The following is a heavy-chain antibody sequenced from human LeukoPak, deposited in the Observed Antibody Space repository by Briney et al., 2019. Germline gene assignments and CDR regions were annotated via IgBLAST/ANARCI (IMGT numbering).Heavy chain of an antibody. J-gene: IGHJ6*02. V-gene: IGHV3-23*01. CDR1: GFTFSSYG. D-gene: IGHD3-16*01. CDR2: ISGGGRVT. Sequence: PGGSLRLSCAAAGFTFSSYGMSWVRQAPGKGLEWVSDISGGGRVTNYADSVKGRFTAARDRGKNRGELQMDSLSATETAVHYCVKLGAHIKKRMDVWGQGTTATVSS. CDR3: VKLGAHIKKRMDV.